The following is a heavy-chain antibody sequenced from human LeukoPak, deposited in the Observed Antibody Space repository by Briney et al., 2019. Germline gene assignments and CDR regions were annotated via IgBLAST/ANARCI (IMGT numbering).Heavy chain of an antibody. J-gene: IGHJ3*02. D-gene: IGHD7-27*01. Sequence: GASVKVSCKASGYTFTSYGISWVRQAPGQGLEWMGWISAYNGNTNCAQKLQGRVTMTTDTSTSTAYMELRSLRSDDTAVYYCARDRCHWGSCVWGGFDIWGQGTLVSVSS. CDR1: GYTFTSYG. V-gene: IGHV1-18*01. CDR2: ISAYNGNT. CDR3: ARDRCHWGSCVWGGFDI.